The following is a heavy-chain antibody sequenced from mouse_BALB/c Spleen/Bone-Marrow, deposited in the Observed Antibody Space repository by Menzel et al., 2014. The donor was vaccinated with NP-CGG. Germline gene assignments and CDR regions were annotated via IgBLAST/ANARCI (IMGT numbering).Heavy chain of an antibody. CDR3: AHRYDVAMDY. J-gene: IGHJ4*01. Sequence: EVKLLESGGGLVQPGGSLKLSCAASGFDFSRYWMSWVRQAPGKGPEWIGEINPDSSTINYTPSLKDKFIISRDNAKNTLYLQMSNVRSEDTALYYCAHRYDVAMDYWGQGTSVTVSS. D-gene: IGHD2-14*01. CDR1: GFDFSRYW. CDR2: INPDSSTI. V-gene: IGHV4-1*02.